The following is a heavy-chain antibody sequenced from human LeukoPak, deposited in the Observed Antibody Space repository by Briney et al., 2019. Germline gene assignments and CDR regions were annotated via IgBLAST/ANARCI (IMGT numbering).Heavy chain of an antibody. J-gene: IGHJ3*02. D-gene: IGHD2-15*01. V-gene: IGHV4-39*01. CDR1: GVSISNSGYY. CDR3: ASGDCSGGSCYSRINDAFDI. Sequence: PSETLSLTCSVSGVSISNSGYYWGWIRQPPGKGLEWIGSIYYSGSIYYNPSLKSRLTISVDTSKSQVSLKLNSVTAADTAVYYCASGDCSGGSCYSRINDAFDIWGQGTMVTVSS. CDR2: IYYSGSI.